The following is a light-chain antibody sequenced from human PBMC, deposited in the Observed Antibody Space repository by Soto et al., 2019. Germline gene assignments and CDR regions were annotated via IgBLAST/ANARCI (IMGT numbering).Light chain of an antibody. J-gene: IGLJ3*02. Sequence: QSVLTQPPSVSAAPGQTVTISCSGSSSSVGHESVSWYQSLPGTAPKLLIYDNYKRPPGIPDRFSGSQSGTSATLGITGLQTGDEADYYCGTWDTTLNVWVFGGGTKLTVL. CDR2: DNY. CDR1: SSSVGHES. V-gene: IGLV1-51*01. CDR3: GTWDTTLNVWV.